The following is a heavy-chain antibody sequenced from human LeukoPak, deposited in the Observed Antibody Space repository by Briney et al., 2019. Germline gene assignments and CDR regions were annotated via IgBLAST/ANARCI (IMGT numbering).Heavy chain of an antibody. J-gene: IGHJ4*02. Sequence: GGSLRLSCAASGFTFSSYAIHWVRQAPGKGLEWVAFIRYDGSNKYYADSVKGRFTISRDNSKNTLYLQMNSLRAEDTAVYYCANPPVDYWGQGTLVTVSS. CDR1: GFTFSSYA. CDR2: IRYDGSNK. D-gene: IGHD4-17*01. V-gene: IGHV3-30*02. CDR3: ANPPVDY.